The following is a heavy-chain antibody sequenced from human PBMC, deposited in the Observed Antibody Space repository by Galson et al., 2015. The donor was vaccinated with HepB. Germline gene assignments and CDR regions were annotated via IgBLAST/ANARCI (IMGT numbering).Heavy chain of an antibody. CDR2: IGSSSGTK. CDR1: GFTFSDYS. J-gene: IGHJ6*02. V-gene: IGHV3-48*04. D-gene: IGHD3-3*01. CDR3: ARERGDPDVLRYLQWPLYYAMDV. Sequence: SLRLSCAASGFTFSDYSVNWVRQAPGKGLEWVSYIGSSSGTKHYADSVKGRFTISRDNAKNSLYLQMKSLRAEDTAVYYCARERGDPDVLRYLQWPLYYAMDVWGQGTTVTVSS.